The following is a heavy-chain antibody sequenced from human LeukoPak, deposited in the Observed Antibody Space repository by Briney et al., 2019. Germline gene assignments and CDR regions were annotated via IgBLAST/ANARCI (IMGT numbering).Heavy chain of an antibody. CDR3: ARGKGWAAAADRGGYYFDY. CDR2: INHSGST. J-gene: IGHJ4*02. Sequence: SETLSLTCAVYGGSFSGYYWSWIRQPPGKGLERIGEINHSGSTNYNPSLKSRVTISVDTSKNQFSLKLSSVTAADTAVYYCARGKGWAAAADRGGYYFDYWGQGTLVTVSS. V-gene: IGHV4-34*01. D-gene: IGHD6-13*01. CDR1: GGSFSGYY.